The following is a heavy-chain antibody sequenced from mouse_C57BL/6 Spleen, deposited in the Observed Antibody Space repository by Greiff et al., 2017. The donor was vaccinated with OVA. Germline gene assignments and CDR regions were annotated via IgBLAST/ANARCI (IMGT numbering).Heavy chain of an antibody. CDR2: FYPGSGSI. D-gene: IGHD3-1*01. CDR3: ARHGRGYPLAY. V-gene: IGHV1-62-2*01. Sequence: VQLQQSGAELVKPGASVKLSCKASGYTFTEYTIHWVKQRSGQGLEWIGWFYPGSGSIKYNEKFKDKATVTADKSSSTVYMELSRLTSEDSAVYFCARHGRGYPLAYWGQGTLVTVSA. CDR1: GYTFTEYT. J-gene: IGHJ3*01.